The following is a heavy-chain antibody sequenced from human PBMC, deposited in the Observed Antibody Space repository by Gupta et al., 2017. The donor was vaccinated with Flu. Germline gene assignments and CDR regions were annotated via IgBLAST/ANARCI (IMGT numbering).Heavy chain of an antibody. CDR2: IYYSGST. D-gene: IGHD1-26*01. CDR1: GGSISSYY. Sequence: QVQLQESGPGLVKPSETLSLTCTVSGGSISSYYWSWIRQPPGKGLEWIGYIYYSGSTNYNPSLKSRVTISVDTSKNQFSLKLSSGTAADTAVYYCAREWGGGGATGAFDIWGQGTMVTVSS. CDR3: AREWGGGGATGAFDI. J-gene: IGHJ3*02. V-gene: IGHV4-59*01.